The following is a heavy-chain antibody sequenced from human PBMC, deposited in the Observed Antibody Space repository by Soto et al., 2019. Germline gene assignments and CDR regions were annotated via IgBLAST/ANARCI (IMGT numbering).Heavy chain of an antibody. CDR2: SLNKARSDIA. Sequence: EVQLVESGGGLVQPGGSLRLSCATSGFTFSDHHMDWVRQAPGKGLACVGRSLNKARSDIAEYAASVEGRFIVSRDESRTSLHLQMNRLKPEDTPVYYCVSDSMSWSFDNWGQGILVTVSS. V-gene: IGHV3-72*01. CDR3: VSDSMSWSFDN. D-gene: IGHD2-8*02. CDR1: GFTFSDHH. J-gene: IGHJ4*02.